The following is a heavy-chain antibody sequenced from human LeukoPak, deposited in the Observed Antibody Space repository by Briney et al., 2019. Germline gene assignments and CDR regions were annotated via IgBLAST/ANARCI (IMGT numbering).Heavy chain of an antibody. CDR1: GYTFTGYY. CDR3: AREPPEGAPLGATGGSIDY. V-gene: IGHV1-2*02. D-gene: IGHD1-26*01. Sequence: ASVKVSYKASGYTFTGYYMHWVRQAPGQGLEWMGWINPNSGGTNYAQKFQGRVTMTRDTSISTAYMELSRLRSDDTAVYYCAREPPEGAPLGATGGSIDYWGQGTLVTVSS. CDR2: INPNSGGT. J-gene: IGHJ4*02.